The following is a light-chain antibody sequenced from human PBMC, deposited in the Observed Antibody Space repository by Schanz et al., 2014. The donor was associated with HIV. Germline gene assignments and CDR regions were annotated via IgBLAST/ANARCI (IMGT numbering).Light chain of an antibody. V-gene: IGLV1-44*01. CDR2: RNM. CDR1: SSNIRINT. Sequence: QSVLTQPPSASGTPGQRVTISCSGSSSNIRINTVNWYQQLPGTAPKLLIYRNMRRPSGVPDRFSGSKSGTSASLAISGLQSADEAEYYCAAWDDSLNGVVFGGGTKLTVL. J-gene: IGLJ2*01. CDR3: AAWDDSLNGVV.